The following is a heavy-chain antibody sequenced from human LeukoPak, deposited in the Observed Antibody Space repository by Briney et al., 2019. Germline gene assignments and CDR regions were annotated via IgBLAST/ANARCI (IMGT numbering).Heavy chain of an antibody. CDR1: AFTFSSYW. CDR3: ARGYYYDP. Sequence: PGGSLRLSCAASAFTFSSYWMSWVRQAPGKGLEWVANIKQDGSEKYYVDSVKGRFTISRDNAKNSLYLQMNSLRAEDTAVYYCARGYYYDPWGQGTLVTVSS. D-gene: IGHD3-22*01. J-gene: IGHJ5*02. CDR2: IKQDGSEK. V-gene: IGHV3-7*01.